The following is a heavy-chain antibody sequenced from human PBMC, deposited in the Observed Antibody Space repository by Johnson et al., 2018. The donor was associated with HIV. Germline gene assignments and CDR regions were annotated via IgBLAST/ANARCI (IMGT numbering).Heavy chain of an antibody. Sequence: QMQLVESGGGVVQPGRSLRLSCAASGFTFSSYAMHWVRQAPGKGLEWVAVISYDGSNKYYAYSVKGRFTISRDNSKNTLYLQMSSLRLEDTALYYCAKDSSSRMGFPGFDIWGPGTMVTVSS. D-gene: IGHD2-2*01. J-gene: IGHJ3*02. CDR1: GFTFSSYA. CDR2: ISYDGSNK. CDR3: AKDSSSRMGFPGFDI. V-gene: IGHV3-30-3*01.